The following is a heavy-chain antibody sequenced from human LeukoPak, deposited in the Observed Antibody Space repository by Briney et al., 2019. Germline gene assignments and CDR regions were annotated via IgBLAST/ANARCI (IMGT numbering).Heavy chain of an antibody. CDR2: ISSSGSTI. CDR1: GFTFSSYE. CDR3: ARAPWLSHFDY. J-gene: IGHJ4*02. D-gene: IGHD6-19*01. Sequence: PGGSLRLSCAASGFTFSSYEMNWVCQAPGKGLEWVSYISSSGSTIYYADSVKGRFTISRDNAKNSLYLQMNSLRAEDTAVYYCARAPWLSHFDYWGQGTLVTVSS. V-gene: IGHV3-48*03.